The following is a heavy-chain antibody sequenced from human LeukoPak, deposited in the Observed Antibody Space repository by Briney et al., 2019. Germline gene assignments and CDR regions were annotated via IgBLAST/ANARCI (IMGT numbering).Heavy chain of an antibody. CDR3: ARLLRYFGRGMDV. D-gene: IGHD3-9*01. Sequence: SETLSLTCAVYGGSFSGYYWSWIRQPPGKGLEWIGEINHSGSTNYNPSLKSRVTISVDTSKNQFSLKLSSVTAADTAVYYCARLLRYFGRGMDVWGKGTTVTVSS. J-gene: IGHJ6*04. CDR2: INHSGST. V-gene: IGHV4-34*01. CDR1: GGSFSGYY.